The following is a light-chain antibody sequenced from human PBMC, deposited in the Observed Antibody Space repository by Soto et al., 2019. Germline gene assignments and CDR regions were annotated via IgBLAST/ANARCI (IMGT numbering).Light chain of an antibody. J-gene: IGLJ1*01. Sequence: QSVLTQPASVSGSPGQSITISCTGTTSFVGSYNFVSWYQQLPGKAPQVLIYEDTKRPSGVSNRFSGSISGSTASLTISGLRAEDEADYHCCSYVGASTYVFGTGTKLTVL. V-gene: IGLV2-23*01. CDR3: CSYVGASTYV. CDR2: EDT. CDR1: TSFVGSYNF.